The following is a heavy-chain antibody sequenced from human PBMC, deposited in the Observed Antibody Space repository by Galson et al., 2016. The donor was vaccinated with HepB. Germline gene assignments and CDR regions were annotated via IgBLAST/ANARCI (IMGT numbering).Heavy chain of an antibody. Sequence: SETLSLTCVVSGGSIGSSNYYWGWIRQPPGKALEWLGSIHYTGRTFYNPSLKSRVTIFVDTSGNQFSLRLSSVTAADTAVYYCARHEPSFCNSGTCYPYYFDYWGQGTLVTVSS. CDR2: IHYTGRT. D-gene: IGHD1-26*01. CDR3: ARHEPSFCNSGTCYPYYFDY. CDR1: GGSIGSSNYY. V-gene: IGHV4-39*01. J-gene: IGHJ4*02.